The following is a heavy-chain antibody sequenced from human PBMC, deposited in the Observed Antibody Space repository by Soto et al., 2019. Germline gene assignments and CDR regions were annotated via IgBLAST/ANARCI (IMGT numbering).Heavy chain of an antibody. V-gene: IGHV3-23*01. J-gene: IGHJ6*02. Sequence: GGSLRLSCAASGFTFSSYAMSWVRQAPGQGLEWVSAISCSGGSTYYADSVKGRFTIPRDNSKNTLYLKMNSLRAEDTAVYYCAKDTPTTVVTPGGYYYGMDVWGQGTTVTVSS. D-gene: IGHD4-17*01. CDR2: ISCSGGST. CDR1: GFTFSSYA. CDR3: AKDTPTTVVTPGGYYYGMDV.